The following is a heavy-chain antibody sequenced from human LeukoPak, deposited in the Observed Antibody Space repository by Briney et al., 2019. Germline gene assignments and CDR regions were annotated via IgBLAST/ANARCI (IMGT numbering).Heavy chain of an antibody. V-gene: IGHV4-59*01. D-gene: IGHD6-13*01. CDR1: GGSIRSYY. Sequence: PSETLSLTCTVSGGSIRSYYWSWIRQPPGKGLEWIGYIYYSGSTNYNPSLKSRVTISVDTSKNQFSLKLSSVTAADTAVYYCARDGKRSSSWYDYWGQGTLVTVSS. J-gene: IGHJ4*02. CDR2: IYYSGST. CDR3: ARDGKRSSSWYDY.